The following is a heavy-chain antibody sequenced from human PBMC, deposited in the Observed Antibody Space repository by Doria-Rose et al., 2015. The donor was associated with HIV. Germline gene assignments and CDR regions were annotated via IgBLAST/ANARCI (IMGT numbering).Heavy chain of an antibody. CDR3: ARRSPSVAFDY. J-gene: IGHJ4*02. D-gene: IGHD6-19*01. V-gene: IGHV4-31*03. CDR2: IYHTGST. Sequence: QVRLQESGPGLVKPSQTLSLTCTVSGGSINSGDYYWTWIRQHPGEGLDWIGYIYHTGSTYYNPSLKSRVIISVDTSKNQFSLRLTSVTAADTAVYYCARRSPSVAFDYWGQGTLVTVSS. CDR1: GGSINSGDYY.